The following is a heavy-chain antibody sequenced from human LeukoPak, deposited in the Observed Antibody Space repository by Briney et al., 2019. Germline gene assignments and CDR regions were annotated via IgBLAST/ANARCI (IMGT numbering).Heavy chain of an antibody. J-gene: IGHJ4*02. V-gene: IGHV3-48*04. CDR1: GFTFRTYG. CDR2: ISSSGSTI. CDR3: AVYGYGGGTGYYFDY. D-gene: IGHD5-18*01. Sequence: PGGSLRLSCAASGFTFRTYGMNWVRQAPGKGLEWVSYISSSGSTIYYADSVKGRFTISRDNAKNSLYLQMNSLRAEDTAVYYCAVYGYGGGTGYYFDYWGQGTLVTVSS.